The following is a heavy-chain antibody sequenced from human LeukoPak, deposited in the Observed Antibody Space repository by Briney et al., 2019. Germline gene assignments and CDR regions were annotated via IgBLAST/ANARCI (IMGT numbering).Heavy chain of an antibody. D-gene: IGHD3-10*01. Sequence: GGTLRLSCAASGFTISSYGMNWVRQAPGKGLEWVANIKQDGTEKYYVDSVKGRFTISRDNAKNSLYLQMNSLRVDDTAVYYCAKLAKYFYGSETYYFFEHWGQGTPVTASS. V-gene: IGHV3-7*01. CDR1: GFTISSYG. J-gene: IGHJ4*02. CDR2: IKQDGTEK. CDR3: AKLAKYFYGSETYYFFEH.